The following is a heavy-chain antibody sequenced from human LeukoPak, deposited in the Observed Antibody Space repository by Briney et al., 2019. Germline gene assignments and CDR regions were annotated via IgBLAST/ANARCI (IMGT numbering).Heavy chain of an antibody. D-gene: IGHD4-17*01. V-gene: IGHV3-23*01. CDR3: AKVNLDGDYVFDY. CDR2: ISGSGGST. Sequence: GGSLRLSCAASGFTFSSYAMSWVRQAPGKGLEWVSAISGSGGSTYYADSVKGRFTISIDNSKNTLYLQMNSLRVEDTAVYYCAKVNLDGDYVFDYWGQGTLVTVSS. CDR1: GFTFSSYA. J-gene: IGHJ4*02.